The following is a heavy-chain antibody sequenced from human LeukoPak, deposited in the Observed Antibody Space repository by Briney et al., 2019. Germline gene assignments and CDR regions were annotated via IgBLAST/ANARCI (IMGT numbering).Heavy chain of an antibody. CDR3: AKGAYYAD. J-gene: IGHJ1*01. CDR2: ISGSGDST. Sequence: GGSLRLSCAASGFTFSNSGMNWVRQAPGKGLEWVSTISGSGDSTYYADSVKGRFTSSRDNSKNTLYLQMNSLRAEDTAIYYCAKGAYYADWGQGTLVTVSS. V-gene: IGHV3-23*01. CDR1: GFTFSNSG. D-gene: IGHD3-3*01.